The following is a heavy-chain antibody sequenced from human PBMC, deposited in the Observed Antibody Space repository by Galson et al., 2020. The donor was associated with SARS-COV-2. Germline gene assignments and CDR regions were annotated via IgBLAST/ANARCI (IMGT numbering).Heavy chain of an antibody. CDR1: GFTFSAYA. D-gene: IGHD6-13*01. CDR3: VRVGYGSNWSWYYLDY. Sequence: GGSLRLSCAASGFTFSAYAMPWVRQAPGKGLEWVAVISYDGSNTYYADSVKGRFTISRDNSKHPLSLQMDSLRAEDTAIYYCVRVGYGSNWSWYYLDYWGQGTLVTVSS. CDR2: ISYDGSNT. V-gene: IGHV3-30-3*01. J-gene: IGHJ4*02.